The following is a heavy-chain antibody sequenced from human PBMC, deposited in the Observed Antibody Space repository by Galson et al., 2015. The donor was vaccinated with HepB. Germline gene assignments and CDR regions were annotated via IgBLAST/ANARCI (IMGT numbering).Heavy chain of an antibody. J-gene: IGHJ4*02. V-gene: IGHV3-64D*06. CDR1: GFTFSSYA. D-gene: IGHD3-3*01. Sequence: SPRLSCAASGFTFSSYAMHWVRQAPGKGLEYVSAINGHGSSTYYADSVKDRFTISRDNSKNTQYLQMTSLRPEDTAMYYCMKEGRGNWIDYWGQGTLVAVSP. CDR3: MKEGRGNWIDY. CDR2: INGHGSST.